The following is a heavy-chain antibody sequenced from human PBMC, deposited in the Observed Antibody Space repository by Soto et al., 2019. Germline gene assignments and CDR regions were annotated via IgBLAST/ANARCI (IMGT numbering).Heavy chain of an antibody. J-gene: IGHJ4*02. Sequence: QVQLVQSGAEVKKPGASVKVSCKASAYTFTSYDINWVRQATGQGLEWMGWMNPNSGNTGYAQKFQGRVTLTMHPSISTAYLELRSLRSEDTAVYYCARGASIRSPRTLVDWGKGTVVTVSS. V-gene: IGHV1-8*01. CDR1: AYTFTSYD. D-gene: IGHD2-2*02. CDR3: ARGASIRSPRTLVD. CDR2: MNPNSGNT.